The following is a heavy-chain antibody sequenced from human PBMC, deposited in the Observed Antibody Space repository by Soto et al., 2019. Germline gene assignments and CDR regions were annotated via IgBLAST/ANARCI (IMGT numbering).Heavy chain of an antibody. J-gene: IGHJ6*02. D-gene: IGHD1-26*01. CDR2: IRSKAYGGTT. CDR3: TRDWDNYNYYGMDV. CDR1: GFTFGDYA. V-gene: IGHV3-49*03. Sequence: PGGSLRLSCTASGFTFGDYAMSWFRQAPGKGLEWVGFIRSKAYGGTTEYAASVKGRFTISRDDSKSIAYLQMNSLKTEDTAVYYCTRDWDNYNYYGMDVWGQGTTVTVSS.